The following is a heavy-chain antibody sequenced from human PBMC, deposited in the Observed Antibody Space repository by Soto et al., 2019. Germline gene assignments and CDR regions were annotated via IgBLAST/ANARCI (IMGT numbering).Heavy chain of an antibody. J-gene: IGHJ4*02. CDR2: INDDGIST. CDR1: WCNFKIYG. Sequence: AAWCNFKIYGVHWVLKEKGKGPEWVSLINDDGISTNYADSVKGRFTISRDNAKNTLYLQMNALRVEDTAVYYCAREFPYYVSSDSYLDYWGQGALVTVSS. D-gene: IGHD3-16*01. V-gene: IGHV3-74*01. CDR3: AREFPYYVSSDSYLDY.